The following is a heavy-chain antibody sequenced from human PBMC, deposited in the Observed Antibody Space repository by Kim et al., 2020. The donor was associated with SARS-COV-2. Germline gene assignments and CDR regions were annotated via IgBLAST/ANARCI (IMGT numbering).Heavy chain of an antibody. Sequence: SADSVQGRFTISSDNSKNTLHLQLSSLGAEDTAVYYCAKHMAPHTAGLDYWGQGTLVTVSS. J-gene: IGHJ4*02. D-gene: IGHD2-21*01. CDR3: AKHMAPHTAGLDY. V-gene: IGHV3-23*01.